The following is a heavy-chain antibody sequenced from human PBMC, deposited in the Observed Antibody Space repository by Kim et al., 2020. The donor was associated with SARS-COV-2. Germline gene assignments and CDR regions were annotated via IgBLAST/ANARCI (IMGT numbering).Heavy chain of an antibody. Sequence: GGSLRLSCSASGFSFSSYAISWFRQAPGQGLEWVATVFGGGSSSTFYADSVKGRFTTSRDNSKNTVYLQMNTLRAEDTAAYYCGNPRFAYWVQGTLVTV. CDR3: GNPRFAY. D-gene: IGHD3-16*01. J-gene: IGHJ1*01. V-gene: IGHV3-23*01. CDR2: VFGGGSSST. CDR1: GFSFSSYA.